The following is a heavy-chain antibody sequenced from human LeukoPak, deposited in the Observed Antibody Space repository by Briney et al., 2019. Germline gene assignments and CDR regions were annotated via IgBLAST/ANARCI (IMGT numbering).Heavy chain of an antibody. D-gene: IGHD2-15*01. CDR2: INHSGST. CDR3: ARARYCSGGSCLRGAFDI. J-gene: IGHJ3*02. Sequence: SETLSLTCAVYGGSFSGYYWSWIRQPPGKGLEWIGEINHSGSTNYNPSLKSRVTISVDTSKNQFSLKLSSVTAADTAVYYCARARYCSGGSCLRGAFDIWGQGTMVTVSS. CDR1: GGSFSGYY. V-gene: IGHV4-34*01.